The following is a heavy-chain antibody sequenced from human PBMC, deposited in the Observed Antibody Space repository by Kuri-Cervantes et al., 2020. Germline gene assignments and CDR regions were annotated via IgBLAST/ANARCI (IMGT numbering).Heavy chain of an antibody. CDR3: ARVKYYNTAGYYYRYFDY. D-gene: IGHD3-22*01. CDR1: GGSFSGYY. V-gene: IGHV4-34*01. Sequence: GSLRLSCAVYGGSFSGYYWSWIRQPPGKGLEWIGEINHSGSTNYNPSLKSRVTISVDTSKNQFSLKLSSVTAADTAVYYCARVKYYNTAGYYYRYFDYWGQGTLVTVSS. J-gene: IGHJ4*02. CDR2: INHSGST.